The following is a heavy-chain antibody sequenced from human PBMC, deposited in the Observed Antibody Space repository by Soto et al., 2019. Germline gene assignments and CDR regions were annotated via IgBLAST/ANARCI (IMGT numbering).Heavy chain of an antibody. CDR2: ISGSCGST. CDR1: GFTFSSYA. V-gene: IGHV3-23*01. CDR3: AKDGYYDFWSGRKYFDY. D-gene: IGHD3-3*01. Sequence: GGSMRLSCAASGFTFSSYAMSWFRQAPGKGLEWISAISGSCGSTYYADIVKGCFTISRDNSKNPLYLQMNSLRAEYTAVYYCAKDGYYDFWSGRKYFDYWGQGTLVTVSS. J-gene: IGHJ4*02.